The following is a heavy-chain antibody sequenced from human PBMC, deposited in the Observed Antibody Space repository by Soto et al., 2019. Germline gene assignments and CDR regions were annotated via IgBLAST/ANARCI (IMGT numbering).Heavy chain of an antibody. Sequence: SETLSLTCTVSGGSISNSYWSWIRQSPVRGLEWIGYIYSSGSTNHDPSLESRVTISVDTSKNQFSLKLRSLSAADTAVYYCARHSPPFFYGSGPWDVWGQWTTVTVSS. V-gene: IGHV4-59*08. CDR1: GGSISNSY. CDR3: ARHSPPFFYGSGPWDV. CDR2: IYSSGST. J-gene: IGHJ6*02. D-gene: IGHD3-10*01.